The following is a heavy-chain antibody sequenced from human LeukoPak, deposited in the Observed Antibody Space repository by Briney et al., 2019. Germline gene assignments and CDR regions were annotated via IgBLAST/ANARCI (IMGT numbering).Heavy chain of an antibody. CDR2: ISGSGGST. CDR1: GFTFSSYA. Sequence: TGGSLRLSCAASGFTFSSYAMSWVRQAPGKGLEWVSAISGSGGSTYYADSVKGRFTISRDNSKNTLYLQMNGLRAEDTAVYYCAKDREPSGYDYRGDYFDYWGQGTLVTVSS. V-gene: IGHV3-23*01. CDR3: AKDREPSGYDYRGDYFDY. D-gene: IGHD5-12*01. J-gene: IGHJ4*02.